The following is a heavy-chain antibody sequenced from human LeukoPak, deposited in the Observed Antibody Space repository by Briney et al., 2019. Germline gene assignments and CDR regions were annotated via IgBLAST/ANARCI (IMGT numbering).Heavy chain of an antibody. V-gene: IGHV7-4-1*02. Sequence: ASVKVSCKASGYTFTSYAMNWVRQAPGQGLEWMGWINTNAGNPTYAQGFTGRFVFSLDTSVSTAYQQISSLKAEDTAVYYCARVADCSGGSCYSNFDYWGQGTLVTVSS. CDR1: GYTFTSYA. J-gene: IGHJ4*02. CDR2: INTNAGNP. D-gene: IGHD2-15*01. CDR3: ARVADCSGGSCYSNFDY.